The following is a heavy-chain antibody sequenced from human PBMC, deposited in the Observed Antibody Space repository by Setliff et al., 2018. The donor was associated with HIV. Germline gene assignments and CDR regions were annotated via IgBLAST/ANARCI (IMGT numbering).Heavy chain of an antibody. V-gene: IGHV1-18*04. CDR3: ARDPAPSSSASYFQH. Sequence: ASAKVSSKTSRYTFNNYGICWVRQAPGQGLEWMGWITADNGNTDYAQKSQGRVTMTSDTSTSTVYMELSSLRSEDTAVSYCARDPAPSSSASYFQHWGQGTPVTVSS. D-gene: IGHD6-6*01. CDR2: ITADNGNT. J-gene: IGHJ1*01. CDR1: RYTFNNYG.